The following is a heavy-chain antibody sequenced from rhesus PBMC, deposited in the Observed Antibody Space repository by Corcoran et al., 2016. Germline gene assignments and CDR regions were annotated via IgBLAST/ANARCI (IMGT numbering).Heavy chain of an antibody. CDR3: ARDRDYGSKLSYFDY. CDR1: GGSISGYYY. V-gene: IGHV4-73*01. Sequence: VKLQQWGEGLVKPSETLSLTCAVYGGSISGYYYWSWIRQARGKGLEWIGNIDGNRASTKYNPSLKNRVTISKDTSKNQFALKVTSGTAADTAVYFCARDRDYGSKLSYFDYWGQGVLVTVSS. CDR2: IDGNRAST. J-gene: IGHJ4*01. D-gene: IGHD4-29*01.